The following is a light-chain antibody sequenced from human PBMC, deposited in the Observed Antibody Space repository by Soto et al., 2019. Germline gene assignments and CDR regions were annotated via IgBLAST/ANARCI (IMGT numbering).Light chain of an antibody. J-gene: IGKJ5*01. CDR3: QQYQDWPPIT. V-gene: IGKV3-15*01. CDR2: GAS. Sequence: EIVMPQSPATLSVSPGERATRSCRASRSVINNLAWYQQTPGQAPRLLIYGASTRATGIPARFSGSGSGTEFTLTISSLQSEDLVVYYCQQYQDWPPITVGQGTRLEIK. CDR1: RSVINN.